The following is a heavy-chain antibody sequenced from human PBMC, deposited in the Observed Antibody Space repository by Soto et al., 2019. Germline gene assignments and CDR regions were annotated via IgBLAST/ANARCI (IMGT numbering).Heavy chain of an antibody. CDR3: ARGRYNWNDDSAFDI. CDR1: GYTFTGYY. CDR2: INPNSGGT. J-gene: IGHJ3*02. V-gene: IGHV1-2*04. D-gene: IGHD1-1*01. Sequence: ASVKVSCKSSGYTFTGYYMHWVRQAPGQGLEWMGWINPNSGGTNYAQKFQGWVTMTRDTSISTAYMELSRLRSDDTAVYYCARGRYNWNDDSAFDIWGQGTMVTVSS.